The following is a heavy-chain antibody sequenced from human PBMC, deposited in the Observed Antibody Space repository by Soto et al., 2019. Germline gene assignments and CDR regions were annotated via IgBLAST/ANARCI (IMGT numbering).Heavy chain of an antibody. CDR2: ISAYNGNT. CDR1: GYTFTSYG. D-gene: IGHD2-2*02. Sequence: GASVKVSCKASGYTFTSYGISWVRQASGQGLEWMGWISAYNGNTNYAQKLQGRVTMTTDTSTSTAYMELRSLRSDDTAVYYCARWVDCSSTSCYTEYNWFDPWGQGTLVTVSS. V-gene: IGHV1-18*04. CDR3: ARWVDCSSTSCYTEYNWFDP. J-gene: IGHJ5*02.